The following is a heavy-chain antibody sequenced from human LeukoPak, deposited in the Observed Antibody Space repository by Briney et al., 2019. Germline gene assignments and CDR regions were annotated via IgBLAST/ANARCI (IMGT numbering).Heavy chain of an antibody. D-gene: IGHD5-12*01. V-gene: IGHV3-23*01. CDR2: ITGRGGSR. Sequence: PGGSLRLSCAASGFTFSSYAMNWVRQAPGKGLEWVSAITGRGGSRYYADSVKGRFTISRDNYKNTLYLQMNSLRAEDTAAYYCAKDRGVVATFSGDFWGQGILVTVSS. CDR3: AKDRGVVATFSGDF. CDR1: GFTFSSYA. J-gene: IGHJ4*02.